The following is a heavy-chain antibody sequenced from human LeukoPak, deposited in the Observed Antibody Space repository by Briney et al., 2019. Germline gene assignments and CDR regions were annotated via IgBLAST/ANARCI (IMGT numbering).Heavy chain of an antibody. CDR3: TTYRSGHY. CDR1: GFTFSDSD. Sequence: GGSLRLSCAASGFTFSDSDIHWVRQASGKGLEWVGRITTKRSNYATAYTASVKGRFTISRHDSENTAYLQMNRLKTEDTALYYCTTYRSGHYWGQGTLVTVSS. CDR2: ITTKRSNYAT. J-gene: IGHJ4*02. V-gene: IGHV3-73*01. D-gene: IGHD6-19*01.